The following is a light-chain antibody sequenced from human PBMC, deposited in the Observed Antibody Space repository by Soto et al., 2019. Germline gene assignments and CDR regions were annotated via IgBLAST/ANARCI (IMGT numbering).Light chain of an antibody. V-gene: IGLV2-14*01. J-gene: IGLJ1*01. CDR2: EVS. CDR1: SSDVGGYNY. Sequence: QSVLTQPASVSGSPGQSITISCTGTSSDVGGYNYVSWYQQHPGKAPKLIIYEVSNRPSGVSNRFSGSKSGNTASLTISGLQAEDEADYYCNSYTSKSTGVFGTGTKVT. CDR3: NSYTSKSTGV.